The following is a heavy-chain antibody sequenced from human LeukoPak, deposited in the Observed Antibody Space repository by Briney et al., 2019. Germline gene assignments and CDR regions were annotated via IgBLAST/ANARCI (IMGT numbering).Heavy chain of an antibody. Sequence: PGGSLRLSCAASGFTFSNAWMNWVRQAPGRGLEWVGRIKSKADGGTTDYAATVKGRFTISRDDSKNTLYLQMNSLKTEDTAVYYCTLSKYNWNYVVDYWGQGTLVTVSS. D-gene: IGHD1-7*01. V-gene: IGHV3-15*01. CDR1: GFTFSNAW. J-gene: IGHJ4*02. CDR2: IKSKADGGTT. CDR3: TLSKYNWNYVVDY.